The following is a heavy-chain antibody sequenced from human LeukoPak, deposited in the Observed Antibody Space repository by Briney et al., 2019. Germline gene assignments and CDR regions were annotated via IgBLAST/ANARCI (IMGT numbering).Heavy chain of an antibody. CDR3: ARDSSTYAGPPDY. CDR1: GYTFTSYA. CDR2: INAGNGNT. D-gene: IGHD2-2*01. J-gene: IGHJ4*02. Sequence: GASVKVSCKASGYTFTSYAMHWVRQAPGQRLEWMGWINAGNGNTKYSQKFQGRVTITRDTSASTAYMELSSLRSEDTAVYYCARDSSTYAGPPDYWGQGTLVTVSS. V-gene: IGHV1-3*01.